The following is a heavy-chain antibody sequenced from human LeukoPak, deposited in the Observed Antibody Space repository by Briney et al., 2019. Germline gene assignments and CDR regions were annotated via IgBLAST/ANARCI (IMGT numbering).Heavy chain of an antibody. CDR3: ARYSGGYYYYFDY. Sequence: SETLSLTCTVSGGSISSSSYYWGWIRQPPGKGLEWIGSICYSGSTNYNPSLKSRVTISVDTSKNQFSLNLSSVTAADTAVYYCARYSGGYYYYFDYWGQGTLVTVSS. J-gene: IGHJ4*02. D-gene: IGHD3-22*01. CDR1: GGSISSSSYY. CDR2: ICYSGST. V-gene: IGHV4-39*07.